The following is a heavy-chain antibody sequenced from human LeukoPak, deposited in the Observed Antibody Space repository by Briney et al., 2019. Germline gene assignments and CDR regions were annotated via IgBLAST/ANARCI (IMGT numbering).Heavy chain of an antibody. J-gene: IGHJ4*02. CDR2: ISSSSIYR. Sequence: GGSLRLSCAASGLSFSTYSMNWVRQAPGKGLEWASSISSSSIYRYYADSVKGRFTISRDNAKNSLYLQMNSLRAEDTAVYYCARAIYCSGGSCRLDYWGQGTLVTVSS. CDR3: ARAIYCSGGSCRLDY. V-gene: IGHV3-21*01. D-gene: IGHD2-15*01. CDR1: GLSFSTYS.